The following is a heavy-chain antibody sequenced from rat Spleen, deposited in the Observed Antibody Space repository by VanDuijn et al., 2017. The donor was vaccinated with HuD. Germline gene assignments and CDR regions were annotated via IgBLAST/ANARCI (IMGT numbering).Heavy chain of an antibody. CDR2: ISYDGRRT. V-gene: IGHV5-29*01. J-gene: IGHJ2*01. Sequence: EVQLVESDGGLVQPGRSLKLSCAASGFTFSDYYMAWVRQAPTKGLEWVATISYDGRRTYYRDSVKGRFTISRDNAKSTLYLQMDSLRSEDTATYYCARRYYGYTYFDYWGQGVMVTVSS. D-gene: IGHD1-6*01. CDR3: ARRYYGYTYFDY. CDR1: GFTFSDYY.